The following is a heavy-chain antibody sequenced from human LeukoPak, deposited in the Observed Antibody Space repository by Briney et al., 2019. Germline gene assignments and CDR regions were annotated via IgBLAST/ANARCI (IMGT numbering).Heavy chain of an antibody. CDR1: GFSFNRYA. CDR2: ISGGGGST. J-gene: IGHJ4*02. D-gene: IGHD3-22*01. V-gene: IGHV3-23*01. Sequence: SGGSLRLSCAASGFSFNRYAMTRVRQAPGKGLEWVSIISGGGGSTFYADSVKGRYTISRDNSKSTLYLQMNSLRAEDTAIYYCAKENSSGYYYFDYWGQGTLVTVSS. CDR3: AKENSSGYYYFDY.